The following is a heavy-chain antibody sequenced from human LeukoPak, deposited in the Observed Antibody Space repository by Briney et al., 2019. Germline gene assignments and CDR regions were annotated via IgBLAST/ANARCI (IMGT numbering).Heavy chain of an antibody. Sequence: ASVKVSCKASGYTFTSYAMHWVRQAPGQRLEWMGWINAGNGNTKYSQKFQGRVTMTRDTSTSTVYMELSSLRSEDTAVYYCARGGGYSSSPVGHTPVNWYFDLWGRGTLVTVSS. CDR3: ARGGGYSSSPVGHTPVNWYFDL. CDR2: INAGNGNT. D-gene: IGHD6-6*01. CDR1: GYTFTSYA. J-gene: IGHJ2*01. V-gene: IGHV1-3*01.